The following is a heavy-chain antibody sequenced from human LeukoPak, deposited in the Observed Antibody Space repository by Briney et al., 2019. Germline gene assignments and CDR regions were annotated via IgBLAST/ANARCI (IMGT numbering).Heavy chain of an antibody. CDR3: AREEQELVRDYYYYMDV. CDR2: ISYDGKSK. CDR1: GLIFSNFA. D-gene: IGHD1-7*01. Sequence: GRSLRLSCVGSGLIFSNFAMHWVRQAPGKGLEWVALISYDGKSKYYADSMKGRFIISRDNSRNTLFLQMSGLRVEDTAVYYCAREEQELVRDYYYYMDVWGKGTTVTVSS. J-gene: IGHJ6*03. V-gene: IGHV3-30*15.